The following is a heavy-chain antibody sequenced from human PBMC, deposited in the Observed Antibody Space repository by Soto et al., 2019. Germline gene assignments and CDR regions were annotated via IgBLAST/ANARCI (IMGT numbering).Heavy chain of an antibody. D-gene: IGHD6-19*01. J-gene: IGHJ5*01. CDR3: ANAYVMVVAGSKMSS. Sequence: PSETLSLTCTVSGYSISSGSYWGWIRQPPGKGPEWIASIYHGGTTFYNPSLKSRVTVSVDKSNNQFSLKLRSVTAADTAVYYAANAYVMVVAGSKMSSSGVGTLATVS. CDR2: IYHGGTT. V-gene: IGHV4-38-2*02. CDR1: GYSISSGSY.